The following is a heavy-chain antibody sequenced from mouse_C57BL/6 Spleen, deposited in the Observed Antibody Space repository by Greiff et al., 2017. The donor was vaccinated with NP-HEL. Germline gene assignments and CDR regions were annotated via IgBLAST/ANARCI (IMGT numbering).Heavy chain of an antibody. D-gene: IGHD2-5*01. Sequence: QVQLQQSGAELVRPGTSVKVSCKASGYAFTNYLIEWVKQRPGQGLEWIGVINPGSGGTNYNEKFKGKATLTADKSSSTAYMQLSSLTCEDSAVYVCARGGSNYGGAMDYWGQGTSVTVSS. J-gene: IGHJ4*01. CDR1: GYAFTNYL. CDR2: INPGSGGT. V-gene: IGHV1-54*01. CDR3: ARGGSNYGGAMDY.